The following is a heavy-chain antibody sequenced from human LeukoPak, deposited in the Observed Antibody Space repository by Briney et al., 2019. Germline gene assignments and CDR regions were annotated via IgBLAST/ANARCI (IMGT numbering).Heavy chain of an antibody. CDR3: ARGVDSAIDW. CDR2: INGDGRDK. V-gene: IGHV3-7*01. CDR1: GFTFSSYW. J-gene: IGHJ4*02. Sequence: PGGSLRLSCAASGFTFSSYWMNWVRQAPGKGLEWVSKINGDGRDKYYVGSVRGRFTISRDNADNALYLQMNSLRGDDTALYYCARGVDSAIDWWGQGTLVTVSS. D-gene: IGHD3-9*01.